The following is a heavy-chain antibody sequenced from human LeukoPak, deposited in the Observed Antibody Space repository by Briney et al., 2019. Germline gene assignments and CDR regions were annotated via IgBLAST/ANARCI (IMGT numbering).Heavy chain of an antibody. CDR1: GYTFTSYG. J-gene: IGHJ4*02. V-gene: IGHV1-18*01. D-gene: IGHD6-19*01. CDR2: ISGYNGNT. CDR3: AREGIAVAGSDY. Sequence: ASMKVSCKASGYTFTSYGITWVRQAPGQGLEWMGWISGYNGNTNYAQRFQGRVTMTRDMSTSTVYMELSSLRSEDTAVYYCAREGIAVAGSDYCGQGTLVTVSS.